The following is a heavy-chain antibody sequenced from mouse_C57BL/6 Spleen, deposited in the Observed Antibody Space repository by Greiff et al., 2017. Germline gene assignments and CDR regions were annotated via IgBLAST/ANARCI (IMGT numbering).Heavy chain of an antibody. J-gene: IGHJ2*01. CDR2: ISSGGDYI. Sequence: EVKVEESGEGLVKPGGSLKLSCAASGFTFSSYAMSWVRQTPEKRLEWVAYISSGGDYIYYADTVKGRFTISRDNARNTLYLQMSSLKSEDTAMYYCTDTTRYYFDYWGQGTTLTVSS. CDR1: GFTFSSYA. D-gene: IGHD1-1*01. V-gene: IGHV5-9-1*02. CDR3: TDTTRYYFDY.